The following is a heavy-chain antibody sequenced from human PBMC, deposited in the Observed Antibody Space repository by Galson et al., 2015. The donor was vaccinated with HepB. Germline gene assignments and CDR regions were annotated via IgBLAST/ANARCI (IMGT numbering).Heavy chain of an antibody. Sequence: SLRLSCAASGFTFSGYWMSWVRQAPGKGLEWVANIKQDGSEKYYVDSVKGRFTISRDNAKNSLYLQMNSLRAEDTAVYYCAREELDYWGQGTLVTVSS. CDR2: IKQDGSEK. J-gene: IGHJ4*02. CDR3: AREELDY. V-gene: IGHV3-7*03. CDR1: GFTFSGYW.